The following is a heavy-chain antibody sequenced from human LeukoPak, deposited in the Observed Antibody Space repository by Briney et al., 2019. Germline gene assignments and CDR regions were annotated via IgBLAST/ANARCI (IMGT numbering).Heavy chain of an antibody. V-gene: IGHV3-53*01. D-gene: IGHD4-11*01. CDR2: IYSGGST. Sequence: GGSLRLSCAASGFTVSSNYMSWVRQAPGKGLEWVSVIYSGGSTYYADSVKGRFTISRDNSKNTLYLQMNSLRAEDTAVYYCARDRVWGTTVTRGASDIWGQGTMVTVSS. CDR3: ARDRVWGTTVTRGASDI. J-gene: IGHJ3*02. CDR1: GFTVSSNY.